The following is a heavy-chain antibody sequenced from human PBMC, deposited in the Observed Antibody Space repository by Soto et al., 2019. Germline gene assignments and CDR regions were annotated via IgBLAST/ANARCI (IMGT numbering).Heavy chain of an antibody. Sequence: QVQLVQSGAEVKKPGASMKVSCKASGYTFTGYYMHWVRQAPGQGLEWMGWINPNSGGTNYAQKFQGRVTMTRDTSISTAYMELSRLRSDDTAVYYCARGGDDNCYDSSGYYYYYYVMDVWGQGTTVTVSS. CDR1: GYTFTGYY. CDR3: ARGGDDNCYDSSGYYYYYYVMDV. J-gene: IGHJ6*02. D-gene: IGHD3-22*01. CDR2: INPNSGGT. V-gene: IGHV1-2*02.